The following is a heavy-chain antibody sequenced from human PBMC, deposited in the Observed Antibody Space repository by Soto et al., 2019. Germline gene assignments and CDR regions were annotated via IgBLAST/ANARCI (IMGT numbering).Heavy chain of an antibody. CDR3: AKVHFQGYCSSTSCRGGDAFDI. CDR2: ISYDGSNK. Sequence: QVQLVESGGGVVQPGRSLRLSCAASGFTFSSYGMHWVRQAPGKGLEWVAVISYDGSNKYYADSVKGRFTISRDNSKNTLYLQMNRLRAEDTAVYYCAKVHFQGYCSSTSCRGGDAFDIWGQGTMVTVSS. CDR1: GFTFSSYG. D-gene: IGHD2-2*01. J-gene: IGHJ3*02. V-gene: IGHV3-30*18.